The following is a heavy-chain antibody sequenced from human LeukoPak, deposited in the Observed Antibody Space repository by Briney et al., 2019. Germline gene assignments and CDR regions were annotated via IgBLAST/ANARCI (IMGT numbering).Heavy chain of an antibody. CDR2: MNPNSGNT. CDR1: GGTFSSYA. V-gene: IGHV1-8*02. CDR3: ASGYCSSTSCRDYYGMDV. J-gene: IGHJ6*02. D-gene: IGHD2-2*01. Sequence: ASVKVSCKASGGTFSSYAINWVRQATGQGLEWMGWMNPNSGNTGYAQKFQGRVTMTRNTSISTAYMELSSLRSEDTAVYYCASGYCSSTSCRDYYGMDVWGQGTTVTVSS.